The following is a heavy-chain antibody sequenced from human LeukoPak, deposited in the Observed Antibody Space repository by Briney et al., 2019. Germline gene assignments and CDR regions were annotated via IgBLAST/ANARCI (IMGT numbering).Heavy chain of an antibody. Sequence: SVKVSCKASGGTFSSYAISWVRQAPGQGLEWMGGIIPIFGTANYAQKFQGRVTITADESTSTAYMELSSLRSEDTAVYYCARGYYYDSSGYWLYAFDIWGQGTMVTVSS. V-gene: IGHV1-69*13. CDR3: ARGYYYDSSGYWLYAFDI. J-gene: IGHJ3*02. D-gene: IGHD3-22*01. CDR2: IIPIFGTA. CDR1: GGTFSSYA.